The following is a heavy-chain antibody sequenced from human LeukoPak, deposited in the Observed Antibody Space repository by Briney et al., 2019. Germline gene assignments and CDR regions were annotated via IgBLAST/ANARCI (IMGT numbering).Heavy chain of an antibody. CDR2: IYYSGST. D-gene: IGHD2-15*01. Sequence: SETLSLTCTVSGGSISSYYWSWIRQPPGKGLEWIGYIYYSGSTNYNPSLKSRVTVSVDTSKNQFSLKLSSVTAADTAVYYCASSGYCSGGSCFRAGAFDIWGQGTMVTVSS. CDR1: GGSISSYY. CDR3: ASSGYCSGGSCFRAGAFDI. V-gene: IGHV4-59*08. J-gene: IGHJ3*02.